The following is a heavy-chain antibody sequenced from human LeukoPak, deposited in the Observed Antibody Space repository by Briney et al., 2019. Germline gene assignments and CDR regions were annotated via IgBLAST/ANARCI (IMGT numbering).Heavy chain of an antibody. CDR3: ATDLHCSSTSCLDY. V-gene: IGHV1-24*01. CDR2: FDPEDGET. D-gene: IGHD2-2*01. Sequence: ASVKVSCKVSGYTLTELSMHWMRQAPGKGLEWMGGFDPEDGETIYAQKFQGRVTMTEDTSTDTAYMELSSLRSEDTAVYYCATDLHCSSTSCLDYWGQGTLVTVSS. J-gene: IGHJ4*02. CDR1: GYTLTELS.